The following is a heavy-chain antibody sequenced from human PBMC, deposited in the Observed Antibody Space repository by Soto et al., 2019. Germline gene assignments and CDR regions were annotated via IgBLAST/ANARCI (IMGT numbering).Heavy chain of an antibody. CDR2: ITGSAGTT. CDR1: GFTFSSYS. D-gene: IGHD2-8*01. V-gene: IGHV3-23*01. J-gene: IGHJ3*02. Sequence: GGSLRLSCAASGFTFSSYSMTWVRQAPGKGLEWVAHITGSAGTTYYADSVRGRFTISRDTSRNTVYLQMNSLRAEDTALYYCAKCMQAYWNYDAHHIWGQGTMVTVSS. CDR3: AKCMQAYWNYDAHHI.